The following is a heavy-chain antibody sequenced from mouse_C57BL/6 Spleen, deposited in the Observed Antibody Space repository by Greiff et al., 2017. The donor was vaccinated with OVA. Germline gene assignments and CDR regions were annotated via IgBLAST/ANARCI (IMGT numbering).Heavy chain of an antibody. Sequence: QVQLQQSGPELVKPGASVKISCKASGYAFSSSWMNWVKQRPGQGLEWIGRIYPGDGDTNYNGKFKGKATLTADKSSSTAYMQLSSLTSEDSAVYFCASKGFYYFGYWGKGTTLTVS. CDR2: IYPGDGDT. CDR3: ASKGFYYFGY. J-gene: IGHJ2*01. V-gene: IGHV1-82*01. CDR1: GYAFSSSW.